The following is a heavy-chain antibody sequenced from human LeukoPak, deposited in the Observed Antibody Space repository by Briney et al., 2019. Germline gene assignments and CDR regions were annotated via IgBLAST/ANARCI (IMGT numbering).Heavy chain of an antibody. CDR2: INPNSGGT. V-gene: IGHV1-2*02. CDR1: GYTFTGYY. D-gene: IGHD3-3*01. J-gene: IGHJ6*03. CDR3: ARPLRQTHYYYMDV. Sequence: ASVKVSCKASGYTFTGYYMHWVRQAPGQGLEWMGWINPNSGGTNYAQKFQGRVTTTRDTSISTAYMELSRLRSDDTAVYYCARPLRQTHYYYMDVWGKGTTVTVSS.